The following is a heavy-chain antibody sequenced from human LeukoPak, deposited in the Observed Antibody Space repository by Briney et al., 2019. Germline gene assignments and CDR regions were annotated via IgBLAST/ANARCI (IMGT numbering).Heavy chain of an antibody. D-gene: IGHD4-11*01. Sequence: GASVKVSCKASGGTFSRYAISWVRHAPGQGLQWMGGIIPIFGTPNYAQKFQGRVTITADESTSTAYMELSSLRSEDTAFYYCATKIYNNYGSSEAFESWGQGTMVTVSS. J-gene: IGHJ3*02. CDR2: IIPIFGTP. V-gene: IGHV1-69*13. CDR1: GGTFSRYA. CDR3: ATKIYNNYGSSEAFES.